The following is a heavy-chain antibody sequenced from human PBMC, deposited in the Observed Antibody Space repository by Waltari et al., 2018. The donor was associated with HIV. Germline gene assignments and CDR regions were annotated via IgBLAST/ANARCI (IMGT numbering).Heavy chain of an antibody. D-gene: IGHD2-8*01. V-gene: IGHV1-8*02. CDR3: ARMYCTLSTCSRINWFDP. CDR2: IKPKTGKT. J-gene: IGHJ5*02. Sequence: VQLVQSGAEVKKPRASVKVSCKKSGYKLVSYDLNWVIQAKGQGLEWMGWIKPKTGKTGTAQKFQGRMTMSVNVSSEIAYLDLRDLRSEDTATYFCARMYCTLSTCSRINWFDPWGQGSSITVSS. CDR1: GYKLVSYD.